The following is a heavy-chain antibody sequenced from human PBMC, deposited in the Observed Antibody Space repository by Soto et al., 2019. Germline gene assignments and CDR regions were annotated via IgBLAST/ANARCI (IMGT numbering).Heavy chain of an antibody. CDR2: IYHSGKT. J-gene: IGHJ4*02. CDR3: ARLEGLATISYYFDF. Sequence: SETLSLTCAVSGYSITSGNWWGWIRQPPGKGLEWMGYIYHSGKTHYNPSLASRVTMSVDMSKNQFSLKLNSVTAADSAVYFCARLEGLATISYYFDFWGPGALVTVSS. D-gene: IGHD3-9*01. V-gene: IGHV4-28*01. CDR1: GYSITSGNW.